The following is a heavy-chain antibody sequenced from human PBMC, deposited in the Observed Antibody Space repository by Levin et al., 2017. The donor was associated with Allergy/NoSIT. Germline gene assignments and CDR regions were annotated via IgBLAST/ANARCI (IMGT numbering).Heavy chain of an antibody. CDR2: ISSSGSAI. CDR1: GFTFSDYY. CDR3: AKEARGHNYVDY. J-gene: IGHJ4*02. D-gene: IGHD5-18*01. Sequence: GGSLRLSCAASGFTFSDYYMSWIRQTPGKGLEWVSYISSSGSAIYYADSVKGRFTISRDNAKNSLYLQMNSLRAEDTAVYYCAKEARGHNYVDYWGQGALVTVSS. V-gene: IGHV3-11*01.